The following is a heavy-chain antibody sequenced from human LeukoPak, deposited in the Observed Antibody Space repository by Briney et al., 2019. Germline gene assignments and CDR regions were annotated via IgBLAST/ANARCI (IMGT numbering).Heavy chain of an antibody. V-gene: IGHV3-33*01. CDR3: ARPLVGDALDY. Sequence: PGGSLRLSCAASGFTFSRSGMHWVRQAPGKGLEWVAVIWYDGSNEYYADSVKGRFTIFRDNSKNTLHLQMNSLRAEDTAVYYCARPLVGDALDYWGQGTLVTVSS. CDR1: GFTFSRSG. CDR2: IWYDGSNE. J-gene: IGHJ4*02. D-gene: IGHD1-26*01.